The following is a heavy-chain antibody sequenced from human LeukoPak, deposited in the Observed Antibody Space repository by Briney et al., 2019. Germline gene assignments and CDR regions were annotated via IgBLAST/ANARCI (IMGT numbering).Heavy chain of an antibody. Sequence: GGSLRLSCVTSGFNFNQYGMHWVRQAPGKGLEWASYIRYDGSDKHYADSVKGRFTISRDDSKNTLYLQMSSLRAEDTAVYYCARDWDYNFWGNYDHWGQGNLVTVSS. CDR1: GFNFNQYG. D-gene: IGHD3-3*01. J-gene: IGHJ4*02. V-gene: IGHV3-30*02. CDR2: IRYDGSDK. CDR3: ARDWDYNFWGNYDH.